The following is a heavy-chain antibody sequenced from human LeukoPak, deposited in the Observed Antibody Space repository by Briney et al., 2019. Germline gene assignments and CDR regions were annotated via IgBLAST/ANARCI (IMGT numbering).Heavy chain of an antibody. CDR2: TYHSGSS. Sequence: SETLSLTCTVSGDSVTNSYWAWIRQSPGKGLEWIGHTYHSGSSAYHPSLKSRVSMLVDTSTNQLFLNLTSVTAADTAVYYCARRVVAAHNWFDPWGQGTLVTVSS. D-gene: IGHD2-15*01. J-gene: IGHJ5*02. CDR3: ARRVVAAHNWFDP. V-gene: IGHV4-59*02. CDR1: GDSVTNSY.